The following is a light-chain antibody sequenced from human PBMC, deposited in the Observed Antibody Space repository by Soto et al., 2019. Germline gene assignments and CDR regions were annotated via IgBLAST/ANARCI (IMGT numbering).Light chain of an antibody. CDR2: KAS. J-gene: IGKJ1*01. Sequence: DIQMTQSPSTLSASVGERVTITCRASQSISSWLSWYQQKPGKAPKLLIYKASNLESGVPSRFSGSGSGTEFTLTISSPQPDDFATYYCQQYNSYSSFGQGTKVDIK. V-gene: IGKV1-5*03. CDR3: QQYNSYSS. CDR1: QSISSW.